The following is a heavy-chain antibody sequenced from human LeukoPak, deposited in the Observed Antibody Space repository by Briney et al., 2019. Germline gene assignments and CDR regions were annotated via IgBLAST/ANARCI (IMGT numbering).Heavy chain of an antibody. Sequence: ASVKVSCKVSGYTLTELSMHWVRQAPGKGLEWMGGFDPEDGETIYAQKFQGRVTMTEDTSTDTAYMELSSLRSEDTAVYYCARVRYYYGSGSYWEPNNWFDPWGQGTLVTVSS. CDR3: ARVRYYYGSGSYWEPNNWFDP. J-gene: IGHJ5*02. CDR2: FDPEDGET. CDR1: GYTLTELS. D-gene: IGHD3-10*01. V-gene: IGHV1-24*01.